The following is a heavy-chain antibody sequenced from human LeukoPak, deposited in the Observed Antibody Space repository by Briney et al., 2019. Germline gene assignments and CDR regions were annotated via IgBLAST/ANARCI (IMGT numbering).Heavy chain of an antibody. Sequence: PSETLSLTCTVSGGSISCGGYYWSWIRQPPGKGLEWIGYIYHSGSTYYNPSLKSRVTISVDRSKNQFSLKLSSVTAADTAVYYCARATNVAYCSSTSCYRGPYYFDYWGQGTLVTVSS. CDR3: ARATNVAYCSSTSCYRGPYYFDY. J-gene: IGHJ4*02. V-gene: IGHV4-30-2*01. D-gene: IGHD2-2*02. CDR2: IYHSGST. CDR1: GGSISCGGYY.